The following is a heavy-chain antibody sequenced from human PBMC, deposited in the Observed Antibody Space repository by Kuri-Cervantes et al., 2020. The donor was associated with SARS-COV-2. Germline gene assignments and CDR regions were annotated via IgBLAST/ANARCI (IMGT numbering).Heavy chain of an antibody. CDR1: GFSFSSYG. CDR2: ISYDGSSE. CDR3: VKGVHFYYYGMDV. J-gene: IGHJ6*02. Sequence: GESLKISCAASGFSFSSYGMHWVRQAPGKGLEWVVVISYDGSSEYYVDSVKGRFTISRDNSKDSLYLEMTSLRIEDTALYYCVKGVHFYYYGMDVWGQGTTVTVSS. V-gene: IGHV3-30*18.